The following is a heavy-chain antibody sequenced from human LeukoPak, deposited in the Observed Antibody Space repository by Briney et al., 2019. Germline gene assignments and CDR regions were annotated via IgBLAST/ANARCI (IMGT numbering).Heavy chain of an antibody. J-gene: IGHJ4*01. D-gene: IGHD5-12*01. CDR1: GGSISSYY. CDR3: ARSGGYSGYVSV. V-gene: IGHV4-59*01. CDR2: IYYSGST. Sequence: SETLSLTCTVSGGSISSYYWTWIRQPPGKGLEWIGYIYYSGSTNYNPSLKSRVTMSVDTSKNQFSLKLSSVTAADTAVYYCARSGGYSGYVSVWGHGTLVTVSS.